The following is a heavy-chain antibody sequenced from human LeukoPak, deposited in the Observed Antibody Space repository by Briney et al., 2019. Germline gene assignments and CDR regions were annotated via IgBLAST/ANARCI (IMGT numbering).Heavy chain of an antibody. CDR2: INHSGST. V-gene: IGHV4-34*01. CDR3: ARVDTALADEYFQH. CDR1: GGSFSGYY. D-gene: IGHD5-18*01. Sequence: SETLSLTCAVYGGSFSGYYWSWIRQPPGKGLEWIGEINHSGSTNYNPSLKSRVTMSVDTSKNQFSLKLSSVTAADTAVYYCARVDTALADEYFQHSGQGTLVTVSS. J-gene: IGHJ1*01.